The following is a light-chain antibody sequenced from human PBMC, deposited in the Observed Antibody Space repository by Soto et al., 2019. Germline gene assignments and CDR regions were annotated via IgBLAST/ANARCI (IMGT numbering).Light chain of an antibody. V-gene: IGKV3-15*01. CDR1: QSVDIN. Sequence: PGEIFSLSCRASQSVDINLAWYQQKPGQAPRLLIYGSSTRATGIPARFSGSGSGTEFTLTISSLQSEDFAVYYCQQYNNWLTFGQGTKVDIK. CDR3: QQYNNWLT. CDR2: GSS. J-gene: IGKJ1*01.